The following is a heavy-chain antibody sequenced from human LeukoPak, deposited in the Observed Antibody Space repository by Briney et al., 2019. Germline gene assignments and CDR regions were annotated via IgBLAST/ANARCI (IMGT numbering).Heavy chain of an antibody. CDR3: ARGNYYDSSGYYRV. CDR1: GYSISSGYY. D-gene: IGHD3-22*01. CDR2: IYHSGRT. Sequence: PSETLSLTCTVSGYSISSGYYWGWIRQPPGKGLEWIGSIYHSGRTYYNPSLESRVTISVDTSKNQFSLRLSSVTAADTAVYYCARGNYYDSSGYYRVWGQGTLVTVSS. J-gene: IGHJ4*02. V-gene: IGHV4-38-2*02.